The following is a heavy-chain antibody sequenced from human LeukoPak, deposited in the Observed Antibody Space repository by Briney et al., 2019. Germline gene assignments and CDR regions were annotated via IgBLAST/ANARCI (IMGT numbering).Heavy chain of an antibody. J-gene: IGHJ6*03. V-gene: IGHV1-18*01. CDR1: GYTFTSYG. D-gene: IGHD3-22*01. CDR2: ISAYNGNT. CDR3: ARDSLRRYDSSGYYTPVPRHYYMDV. Sequence: ASVKVSCKASGYTFTSYGISWVRQAPGQGLEWMGWISAYNGNTNYAQKLQGRVTMTTDTSTSTAYMELRSLRSDDTAVYYCARDSLRRYDSSGYYTPVPRHYYMDVWGKGTTVTVSS.